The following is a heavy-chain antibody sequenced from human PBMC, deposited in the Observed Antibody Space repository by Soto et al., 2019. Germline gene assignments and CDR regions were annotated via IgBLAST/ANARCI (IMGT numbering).Heavy chain of an antibody. J-gene: IGHJ6*02. CDR3: PPRETPPADYYYYYGMDV. CDR2: IYPGDSDT. V-gene: IGHV5-51*01. CDR1: GYKFTSYW. D-gene: IGHD1-26*01. Sequence: PGESLKIACQGSGYKFTSYWIGWVRQMPGKGLEWMRMIYPGDSDTRYSPSFQGQVTISADKSISTAYLQGSSLRASDTAMYYCPPRETPPADYYYYYGMDVWGQGTTVTVSS.